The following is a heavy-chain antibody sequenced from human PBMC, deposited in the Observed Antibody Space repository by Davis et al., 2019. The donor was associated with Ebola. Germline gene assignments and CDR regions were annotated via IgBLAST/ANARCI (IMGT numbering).Heavy chain of an antibody. Sequence: PSETLSLTCTVSGGSISSYYWSWIRQPAGKGLEWIGRIYTSGSTNYNPSLKSRVTMSVDTSKNQFSLKLSSVTAADTAVYYCAREIVATYYYYMDVWGKGTTVTVSS. CDR1: GGSISSYY. CDR2: IYTSGST. J-gene: IGHJ6*03. D-gene: IGHD5-12*01. V-gene: IGHV4-4*07. CDR3: AREIVATYYYYMDV.